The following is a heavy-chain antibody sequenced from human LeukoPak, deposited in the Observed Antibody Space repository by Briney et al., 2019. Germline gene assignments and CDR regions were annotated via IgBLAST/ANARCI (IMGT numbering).Heavy chain of an antibody. J-gene: IGHJ3*02. CDR3: ARESRVLGATSDAFDI. CDR2: IYYSGST. V-gene: IGHV4-39*07. Sequence: PSETLSLTCTVSGGSISSSSYYWGWIRQPPGKGLEWIGSIYYSGSTYYNPSLKSRVTISVDTSKNQFSLKLSSVTAADTAVYYCARESRVLGATSDAFDIWGQGTMVTVSS. D-gene: IGHD1-26*01. CDR1: GGSISSSSYY.